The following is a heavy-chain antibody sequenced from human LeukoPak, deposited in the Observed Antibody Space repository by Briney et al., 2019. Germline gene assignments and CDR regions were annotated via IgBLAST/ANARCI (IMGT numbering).Heavy chain of an antibody. CDR1: GFTVSSNY. Sequence: GGSLRLSCAASGFTVSSNYMSWVRQAPGKGLEWVSAIGGSGGGTYYADSVKGRFTISRDNSKDTLYLQMSSLRAEDAAVYYCARRPNCGGDCYHFDYWGQGALVTVSS. CDR2: IGGSGGGT. D-gene: IGHD2-21*02. CDR3: ARRPNCGGDCYHFDY. J-gene: IGHJ4*02. V-gene: IGHV3-23*01.